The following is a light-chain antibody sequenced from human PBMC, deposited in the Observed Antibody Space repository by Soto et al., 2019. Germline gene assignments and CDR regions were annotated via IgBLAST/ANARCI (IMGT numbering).Light chain of an antibody. CDR3: QQYGSSPT. CDR1: QSLNRD. J-gene: IGKJ1*01. Sequence: IVMTQSPATLSMSPGERATLSCRASQSLNRDLAWYQQKPGQSPRLLIFGASIRATGIPARFSGSGSGTEFTLTIGSLQSEDCALYYCQQYGSSPTFGQGTKVDIK. CDR2: GAS. V-gene: IGKV3-15*01.